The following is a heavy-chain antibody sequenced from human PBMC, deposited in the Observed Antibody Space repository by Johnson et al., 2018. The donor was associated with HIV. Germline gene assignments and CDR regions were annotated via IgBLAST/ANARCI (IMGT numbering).Heavy chain of an antibody. V-gene: IGHV3-11*06. CDR1: GFTFSDYY. J-gene: IGHJ3*02. CDR2: INSDGTST. D-gene: IGHD1-26*01. Sequence: QVQLVESGGGLVQPGGSLRLSCAASGFTFSDYYMSWIRQAPGKGLVWVSRINSDGTSTSYADSVKGRFTISRDNAKNSLYLQMNSLRAEDTAVYYCARVEWELGAFDIWGQGTMVTVSS. CDR3: ARVEWELGAFDI.